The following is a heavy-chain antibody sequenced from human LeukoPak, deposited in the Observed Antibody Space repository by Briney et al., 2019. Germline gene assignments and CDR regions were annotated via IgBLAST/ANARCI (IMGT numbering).Heavy chain of an antibody. CDR1: GGSISSYY. V-gene: IGHV4-59*01. CDR2: IYYSGST. D-gene: IGHD6-19*01. Sequence: SETLSLTCTVSGGSISSYYWSWIRQPPGKGLEWIGYIYYSGSTNYNPSLKSRVTISVDTSKNQFSLKLSSVTAADTAVYYCARHLYSSGWYYWGQGTLVTVSS. CDR3: ARHLYSSGWYY. J-gene: IGHJ4*02.